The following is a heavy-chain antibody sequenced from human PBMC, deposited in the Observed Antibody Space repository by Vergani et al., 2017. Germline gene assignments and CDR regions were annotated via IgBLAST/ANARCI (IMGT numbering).Heavy chain of an antibody. D-gene: IGHD1-14*01. CDR2: TWYEGNNK. V-gene: IGHV3-33*01. CDR1: GFPFNQYG. J-gene: IGHJ5*02. CDR3: ARDLRLLYNRFDP. Sequence: QVQLVESGGGVVQPGRSLRLSCAASGFPFNQYGMNWVRQAPGKGLEWVAVTWYEGNNKQYADSVKGRFTISRDNSKSTMYLQMNSLRDEDTGVYYCARDLRLLYNRFDPWGQGTLVTVSS.